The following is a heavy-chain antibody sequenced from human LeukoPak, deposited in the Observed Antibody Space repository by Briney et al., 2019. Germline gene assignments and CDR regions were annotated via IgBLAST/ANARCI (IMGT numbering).Heavy chain of an antibody. D-gene: IGHD2-2*02. CDR1: GFTFSSYA. V-gene: IGHV3-23*01. Sequence: GGSLSLSCAASGFTFSSYAMSWVRQAPGKGLEWVSVISGSGGSTYYADYVKGRFTISRDNSKNALYLQMSSLRAEDTAVYYCAKDLGGWPYCSSTSCYILKKRIVKVPTYGMDVWGQGTTVTVSS. CDR2: ISGSGGST. CDR3: AKDLGGWPYCSSTSCYILKKRIVKVPTYGMDV. J-gene: IGHJ6*02.